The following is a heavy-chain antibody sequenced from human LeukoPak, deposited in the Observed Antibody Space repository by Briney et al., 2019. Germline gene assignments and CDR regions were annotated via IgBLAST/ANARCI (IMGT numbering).Heavy chain of an antibody. CDR3: AREGGSYDFWSGYFTTYYYYMDV. J-gene: IGHJ6*03. V-gene: IGHV3-30*03. D-gene: IGHD3-3*01. CDR2: ISYDGSNK. Sequence: GGSLRLSCAASGFTFSTYWMTWVRQAPGKGLEWVAVISYDGSNKYYADSVKGRFTISRDNSKNTLYLQMNSLRAEDTAVYYCAREGGSYDFWSGYFTTYYYYMDVWGKGTTVTVSS. CDR1: GFTFSTYW.